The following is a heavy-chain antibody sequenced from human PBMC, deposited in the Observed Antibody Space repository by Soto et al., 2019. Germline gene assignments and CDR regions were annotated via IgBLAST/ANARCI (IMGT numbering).Heavy chain of an antibody. Sequence: VASVKVSCKASGYTFTSYYLSWVRQAPGQGLEWMGIINPSGGTTGYAQQFQGRVTMTRDTSTSTVYMELSSLRSEDTAVYYCARVKYYYDSNGPLAYWGQGTQVTVSS. J-gene: IGHJ4*02. V-gene: IGHV1-46*01. CDR2: INPSGGTT. CDR3: ARVKYYYDSNGPLAY. D-gene: IGHD3-22*01. CDR1: GYTFTSYY.